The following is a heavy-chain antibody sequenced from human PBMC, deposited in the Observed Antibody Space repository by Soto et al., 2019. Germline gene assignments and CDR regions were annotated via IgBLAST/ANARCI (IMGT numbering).Heavy chain of an antibody. V-gene: IGHV3-74*01. J-gene: IGHJ4*02. CDR3: ARVGVGAYYFDY. CDR1: GFTFSSYW. D-gene: IGHD1-26*01. Sequence: EVQLVESGGGLVQPGGSLRLSCAASGFTFSSYWMHWVRQAPGKGLVWVSRINSDGSTTSYADSVKGRFTISRDNAKNTLYLQMNSLRAEDTTVYYCARVGVGAYYFDYWGQGTLVTVSS. CDR2: INSDGSTT.